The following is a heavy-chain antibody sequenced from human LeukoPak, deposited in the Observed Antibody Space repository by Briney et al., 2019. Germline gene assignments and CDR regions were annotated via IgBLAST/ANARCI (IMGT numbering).Heavy chain of an antibody. Sequence: GGSLRLSCAASGFTFSSYWMHWVRQAPGKGLVWVSRINSDGSSTTYADSVKGRFTISRDNAKNSLYLQMNSLRAEDTAVYYCARDHEDYSYGYRRLGYFDYWGQGTLVTVSS. D-gene: IGHD5-18*01. CDR1: GFTFSSYW. V-gene: IGHV3-74*01. CDR2: INSDGSST. CDR3: ARDHEDYSYGYRRLGYFDY. J-gene: IGHJ4*02.